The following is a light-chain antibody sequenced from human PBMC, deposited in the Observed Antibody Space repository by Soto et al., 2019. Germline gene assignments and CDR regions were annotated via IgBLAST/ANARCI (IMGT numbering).Light chain of an antibody. V-gene: IGKV1-5*01. Sequence: DIQMTQSPSTLSASVGDRVTITCRASQSISSWLAWYQQKPGKAPKLLIYDASSLESGVPSRFSGSGSGTEFTLPISSLQPDDFATYYCQQYNSYPYTFGQGTKLEIK. CDR3: QQYNSYPYT. CDR2: DAS. CDR1: QSISSW. J-gene: IGKJ2*01.